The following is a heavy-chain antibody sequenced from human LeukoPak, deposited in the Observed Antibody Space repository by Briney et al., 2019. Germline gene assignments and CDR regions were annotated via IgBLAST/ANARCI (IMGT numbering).Heavy chain of an antibody. CDR2: IYHSGST. J-gene: IGHJ6*02. Sequence: SETLSLTCTVSGGSISSGGYYWSWIRQPPGKGLEWIGYIYHSGSTYYNPSLKSRVTISVDRSKNQFSLKLSSVTAADTAVYYCASGPITETYYYDGSEYYYYGMDVWGQGTTVTVSS. V-gene: IGHV4-30-2*01. CDR1: GGSISSGGYY. CDR3: ASGPITETYYYDGSEYYYYGMDV. D-gene: IGHD3-22*01.